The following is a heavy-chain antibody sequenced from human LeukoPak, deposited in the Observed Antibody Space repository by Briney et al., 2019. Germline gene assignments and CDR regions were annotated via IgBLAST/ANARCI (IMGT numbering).Heavy chain of an antibody. CDR3: ARLFRVVVPAANTHFDY. Sequence: GGSLRLSCAASGFTFSSYAMSWVRQAPGKGLEWVSAISGSGGSTYYADSVKGRFTISRDNSKNTLYLQMNSLRAEDTAVYYCARLFRVVVPAANTHFDYWGQGTLVTVSS. J-gene: IGHJ4*02. V-gene: IGHV3-23*01. CDR1: GFTFSSYA. CDR2: ISGSGGST. D-gene: IGHD2-2*01.